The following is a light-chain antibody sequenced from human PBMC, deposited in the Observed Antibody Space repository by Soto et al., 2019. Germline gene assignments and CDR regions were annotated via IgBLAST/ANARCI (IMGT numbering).Light chain of an antibody. V-gene: IGKV3D-20*02. Sequence: ETVLTQSPGTVSLSPGDRATLPCRASQSVSSNKLAWYQQKPGQAPRPLIYAASSRATGIPDRFSGSGSGTDFTLTISSLEPEDFAVYYCQQRSNWPVTFGGGTKVDIK. CDR1: QSVSSNK. CDR3: QQRSNWPVT. CDR2: AAS. J-gene: IGKJ4*01.